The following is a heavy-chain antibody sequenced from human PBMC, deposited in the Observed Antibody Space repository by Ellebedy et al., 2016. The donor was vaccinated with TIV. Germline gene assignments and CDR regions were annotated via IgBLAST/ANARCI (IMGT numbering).Heavy chain of an antibody. CDR2: FISDGGDK. J-gene: IGHJ4*02. CDR3: ARDLVLGSGSSDY. Sequence: GESLKIPXAASGFPFSSYWMHWVRQAPGEGLVWVSRFISDGGDKNYADSVKGRFTISRDNTKNTLYLQMDYLRADDTAVYYCARDLVLGSGSSDYWGQGTPVTVSS. D-gene: IGHD3-10*01. V-gene: IGHV3-74*01. CDR1: GFPFSSYW.